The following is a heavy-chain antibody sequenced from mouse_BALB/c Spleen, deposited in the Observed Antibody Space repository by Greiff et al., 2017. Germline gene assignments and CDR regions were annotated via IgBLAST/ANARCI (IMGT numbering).Heavy chain of an antibody. CDR2: IWSGGST. D-gene: IGHD2-10*01. Sequence: VKLMESGPGLVQPSQSLSITCTVSGFSLTSYGVHWVRQSPGKGLEWLGVIWSGGSTDYNAAFISRLSISKDNSKSQVFFKMNSLQANDTAIYYCARSYYGNYGFAYWGQGTLVTVSA. V-gene: IGHV2-2*02. CDR1: GFSLTSYG. J-gene: IGHJ3*01. CDR3: ARSYYGNYGFAY.